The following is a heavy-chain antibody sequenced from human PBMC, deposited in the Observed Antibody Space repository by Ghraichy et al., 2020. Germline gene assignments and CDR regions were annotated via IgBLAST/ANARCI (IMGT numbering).Heavy chain of an antibody. Sequence: GSLRLSCTVSGGSISSYYWSWIRQPAGKGLEWIGRIYTSGSTNYNPSLKSRVTMSVDTSKNQFSLKLSSVTAADTAVYYCARGGRYYYDSSGYLDYWGQGTLVTVSS. J-gene: IGHJ4*02. V-gene: IGHV4-4*07. CDR1: GGSISSYY. CDR2: IYTSGST. D-gene: IGHD3-22*01. CDR3: ARGGRYYYDSSGYLDY.